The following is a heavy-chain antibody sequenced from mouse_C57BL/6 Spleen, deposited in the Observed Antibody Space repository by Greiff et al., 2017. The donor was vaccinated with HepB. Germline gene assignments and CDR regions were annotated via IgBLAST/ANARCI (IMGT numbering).Heavy chain of an antibody. V-gene: IGHV5-9-1*02. CDR1: GFTFSSYA. CDR2: ISSGGDYI. CDR3: TRDGWLIMFAD. D-gene: IGHD2-3*01. Sequence: EVNVVESGEGLVKPGGSLKLSCAASGFTFSSYAMSWVRQTPEKRLEWVAYISSGGDYIYYADTVKGRFTISRDNARNTLYLQMSSLKSEDTAMYYCTRDGWLIMFADWGQGTLVTVSA. J-gene: IGHJ3*01.